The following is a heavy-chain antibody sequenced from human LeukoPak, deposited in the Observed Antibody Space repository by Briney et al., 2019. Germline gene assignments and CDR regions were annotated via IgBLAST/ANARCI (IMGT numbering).Heavy chain of an antibody. V-gene: IGHV3-9*01. D-gene: IGHD5-12*01. CDR2: VSGNSCRR. J-gene: IGHJ4*02. CDR1: GCWFDEYG. CDR3: ANDNSGDGYNRVVDY. Sequence: LSCLPCGCWFDEYGRHWVGQAPAEGLERVGGVSGNSCRRVYADSVKGRITISRDNAKNSLYLQMNSLRADDTALYYCANDNSGDGYNRVVDYWGRGTLVTVAS.